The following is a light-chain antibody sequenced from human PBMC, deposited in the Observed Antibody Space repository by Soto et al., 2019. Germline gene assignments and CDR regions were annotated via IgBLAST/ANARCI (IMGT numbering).Light chain of an antibody. CDR1: SSDVGAYNY. J-gene: IGLJ2*01. Sequence: QSALTQPPSASGSPGQSVTISCSGTSSDVGAYNYVAWYQQHPGKAPRLMIYDVTKRPSGVPDRFSGSKSGNTASLTVSGLQLEEAADYYCSSYAGSDNLVFGGGTKLTVL. V-gene: IGLV2-8*01. CDR3: SSYAGSDNLV. CDR2: DVT.